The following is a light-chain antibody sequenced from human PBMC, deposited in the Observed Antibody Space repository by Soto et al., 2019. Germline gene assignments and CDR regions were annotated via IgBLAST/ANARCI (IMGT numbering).Light chain of an antibody. CDR2: WAS. V-gene: IGKV4-1*01. CDR3: QQYYTTPRT. Sequence: DIVMTQSPDSLAVSLGERATINCKSSQSVLYSSKNKNYLAWYQQKPGQPPKLLIYWASTRESGVPDRFSGSGCGTDFTLTISSLQAEDVAVYYCQQYYTTPRTFGQGTRVEIK. CDR1: QSVLYSSKNKNY. J-gene: IGKJ1*01.